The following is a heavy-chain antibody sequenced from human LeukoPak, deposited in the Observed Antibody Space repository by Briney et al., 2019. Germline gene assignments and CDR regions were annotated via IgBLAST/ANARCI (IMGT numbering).Heavy chain of an antibody. V-gene: IGHV5-51*01. CDR2: IYPGDSDT. CDR3: ARSPIRIRFSLPYFDY. Sequence: GESLKISCKGSGYSFTSYWIGWVRQMPGKGLEWMGIIYPGDSDTRYSPSFQGQVTISADKSISTAYLQWSSLKASDTAMYYCARSPIRIRFSLPYFDYWGQGTLVTVSS. J-gene: IGHJ4*02. CDR1: GYSFTSYW. D-gene: IGHD3-3*01.